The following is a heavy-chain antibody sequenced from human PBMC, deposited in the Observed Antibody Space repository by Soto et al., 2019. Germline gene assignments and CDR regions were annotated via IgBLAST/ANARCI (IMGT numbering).Heavy chain of an antibody. D-gene: IGHD4-4*01. CDR2: ISGSGGST. Sequence: GGSLRLSCAASGFTFSSYAMSWGLQAPGKGLEWVSAISGSGGSTYYADSVKGRFTISRDNSKNTLYLQMNSLRAEDTAVYYCAKGVDSNYDFDCWGQGTLVTVSS. CDR3: AKGVDSNYDFDC. CDR1: GFTFSSYA. J-gene: IGHJ4*02. V-gene: IGHV3-23*01.